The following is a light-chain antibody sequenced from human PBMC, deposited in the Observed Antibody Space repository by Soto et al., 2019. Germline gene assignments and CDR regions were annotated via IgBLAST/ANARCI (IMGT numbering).Light chain of an antibody. CDR1: QNINSY. CDR2: AAS. CDR3: QQSYSTPRT. V-gene: IGKV1-39*01. J-gene: IGKJ2*01. Sequence: DIQMTQSPSSLSASVGDRVTITCRASQNINSYLNWYQQKLGKAPKLLIYAASFLQSGVPSRFSGTGSGTDFTLTISSLQPEDFATYYCQQSYSTPRTFGQGTKLEIK.